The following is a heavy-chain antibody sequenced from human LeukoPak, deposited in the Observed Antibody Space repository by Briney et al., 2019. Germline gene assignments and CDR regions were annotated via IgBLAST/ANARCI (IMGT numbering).Heavy chain of an antibody. V-gene: IGHV5-51*01. CDR2: IYPGDSNP. CDR3: ARRSQEWLGVDY. Sequence: GESLKISCKGSRYSFANYWIAWVRQMPGKGLEWMGIIYPGDSNPKYSPSFQGQVTISADKSISTVYLQWSSLKASDTAMYYCARRSQEWLGVDYWGQGTLVTVSS. CDR1: RYSFANYW. J-gene: IGHJ4*02. D-gene: IGHD6-19*01.